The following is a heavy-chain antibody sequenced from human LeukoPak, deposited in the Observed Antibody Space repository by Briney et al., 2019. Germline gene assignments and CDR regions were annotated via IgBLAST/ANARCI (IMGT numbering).Heavy chain of an antibody. CDR2: INPGDSDT. CDR3: AGFDYRATSH. J-gene: IGHJ4*02. Sequence: GESLKISCKVSGYTFTSYWGGWVRQMPGKDLEWMGIINPGDSDTRYSPSFQGQVTISADKSISTAYLQWSSLKASDTAMYYCAGFDYRATSHWGQGTLVTVSS. D-gene: IGHD4-17*01. CDR1: GYTFTSYW. V-gene: IGHV5-51*01.